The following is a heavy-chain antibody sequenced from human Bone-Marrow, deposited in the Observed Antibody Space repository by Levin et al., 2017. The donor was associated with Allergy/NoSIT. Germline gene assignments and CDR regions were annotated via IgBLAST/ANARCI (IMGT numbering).Heavy chain of an antibody. J-gene: IGHJ4*02. Sequence: SCAASGFTFSTYSMTWVRQAPGKGLDWISYISASTLTIYYADSVKGRFTISRDNAKNSLYLQMNSLRDGDTAIYYCARGGGDYIWGSHADYWGQGTLVTVSS. D-gene: IGHD3-16*01. CDR2: ISASTLTI. CDR1: GFTFSTYS. V-gene: IGHV3-48*02. CDR3: ARGGGDYIWGSHADY.